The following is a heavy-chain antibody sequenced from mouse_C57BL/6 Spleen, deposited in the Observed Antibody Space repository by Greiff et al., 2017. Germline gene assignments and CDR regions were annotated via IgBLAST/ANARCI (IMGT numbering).Heavy chain of an antibody. V-gene: IGHV5-4*01. CDR3: ARDYYGSTRYFDV. Sequence: EVQGVESGGGLVKPGGSLKLSCAASGFTFSSYTMSWVRQTPEKRLEWVATISDGGSYTYYPDNVKGRFTISRDNAKNNLYLQMSHLKSEDTAMYYCARDYYGSTRYFDVWGKGTTVTVSS. J-gene: IGHJ1*03. CDR2: ISDGGSYT. D-gene: IGHD1-1*01. CDR1: GFTFSSYT.